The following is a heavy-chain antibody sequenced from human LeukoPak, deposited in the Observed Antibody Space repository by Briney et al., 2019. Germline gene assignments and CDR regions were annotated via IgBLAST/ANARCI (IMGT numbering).Heavy chain of an antibody. CDR1: EFSVGSNY. D-gene: IGHD6-6*01. CDR2: ISSSSSYI. J-gene: IGHJ4*02. V-gene: IGHV3-21*01. Sequence: GGSLRLSCAASEFSVGSNYMNWVRQAPGKGLEWVSSISSSSSYIYYADSVKGRFTISRDNAKNSLYLQMNSLRAEDTAVYYCAREASSVDDYWGQGTLVTVSS. CDR3: AREASSVDDY.